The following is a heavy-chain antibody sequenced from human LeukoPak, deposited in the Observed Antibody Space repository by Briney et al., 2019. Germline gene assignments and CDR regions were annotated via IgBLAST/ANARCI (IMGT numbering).Heavy chain of an antibody. CDR1: GGSISSYY. J-gene: IGHJ3*02. CDR3: ARDHGGITMVRGVIKDDAFDI. D-gene: IGHD3-10*01. Sequence: SETLSLXCTVSGGSISSYYWSWIRQPAGKGLEWIGRIYTSGSTNYNPSLKSRVTMSVDTSKNQFSLKLSSVTAADTAVYYCARDHGGITMVRGVIKDDAFDIWGQGTMVTVSS. V-gene: IGHV4-4*07. CDR2: IYTSGST.